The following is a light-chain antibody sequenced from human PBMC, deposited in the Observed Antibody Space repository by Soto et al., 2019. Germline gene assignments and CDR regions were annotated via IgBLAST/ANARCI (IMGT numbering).Light chain of an antibody. CDR2: GAS. Sequence: AIQMTQSPSSLSASVGDRVTITCRASQGIRNDLGWYQQKPGKAPKFLIYGASSLQSGVPSRFSGSRSGTDFTLTINSLQPEDFATYYCLQDYNYPYTFGQGTKLEIK. J-gene: IGKJ2*01. CDR3: LQDYNYPYT. CDR1: QGIRND. V-gene: IGKV1-6*01.